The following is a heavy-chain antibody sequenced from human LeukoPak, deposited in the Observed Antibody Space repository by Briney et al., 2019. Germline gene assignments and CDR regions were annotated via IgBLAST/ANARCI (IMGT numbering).Heavy chain of an antibody. Sequence: PGGSLRLSCAASGLTFSTYAMNWVRQAPGKGLEWVSVISGSGGSTYYADSVKGRFTISRDNSKNTLYLQMNSLRVEDTAVYYCAKAGPASSDYLNWFDPWGQGTLVTVSS. CDR1: GLTFSTYA. CDR2: ISGSGGST. J-gene: IGHJ5*02. V-gene: IGHV3-23*01. CDR3: AKAGPASSDYLNWFDP. D-gene: IGHD3-22*01.